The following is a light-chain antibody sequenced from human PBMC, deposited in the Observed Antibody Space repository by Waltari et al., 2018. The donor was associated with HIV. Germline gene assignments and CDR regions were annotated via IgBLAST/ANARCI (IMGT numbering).Light chain of an antibody. V-gene: IGKV1-12*01. Sequence: DIQMTQSPPSVSASVCAWVTITCRARKGIGTYLVWYQHNFGGAPQLLIYRASRLQSGVPPRFSGSGSGTNFSLTITNLQPEDFAIYYCQQAQSFPHTFGGGT. CDR2: RAS. J-gene: IGKJ4*01. CDR1: KGIGTY. CDR3: QQAQSFPHT.